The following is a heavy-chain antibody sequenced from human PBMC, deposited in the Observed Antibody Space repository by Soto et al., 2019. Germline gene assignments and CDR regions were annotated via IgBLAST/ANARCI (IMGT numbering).Heavy chain of an antibody. V-gene: IGHV5-51*01. J-gene: IGHJ4*02. CDR1: GYNFNIYW. D-gene: IGHD5-18*01. CDR3: ARLLGYSYGHQEFFDY. CDR2: IYPGDFDT. Sequence: LGESLKISCMGSGYNFNIYWIGWVRQMPGKGLEWMGIIYPGDFDTRYSQSFQGHLTMSVDKSINTAYLQWSSLETSDTAMYYCARLLGYSYGHQEFFDYWGQGTPVTVSS.